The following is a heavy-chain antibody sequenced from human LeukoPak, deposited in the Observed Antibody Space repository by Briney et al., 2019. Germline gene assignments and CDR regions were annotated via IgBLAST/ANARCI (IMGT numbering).Heavy chain of an antibody. Sequence: GRSLRLSCAASGFTFSSYAMHWVRQAPGKGLKWVAVISYDGSNKYYADSVKGRFTISRDNSKNTLYLQMNSLRAEDTAVYYCAKTPPIWFGEVDYWGQGTLVTVSS. CDR3: AKTPPIWFGEVDY. CDR2: ISYDGSNK. V-gene: IGHV3-30*04. CDR1: GFTFSSYA. J-gene: IGHJ4*02. D-gene: IGHD3-10*01.